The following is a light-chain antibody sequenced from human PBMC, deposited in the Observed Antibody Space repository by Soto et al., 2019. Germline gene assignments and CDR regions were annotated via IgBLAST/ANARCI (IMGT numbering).Light chain of an antibody. Sequence: QSALTQPASVSGSHGHSITISCTGTSSDIGGYHYVSWYQQHPGKAPQLMIYEVSNRPSGVSNRFSGSKSGNTDSLTISGLQAEDEADYYCGSYTITSARYVVGAGTKLTVL. CDR3: GSYTITSARYV. V-gene: IGLV2-14*01. CDR2: EVS. J-gene: IGLJ1*01. CDR1: SSDIGGYHY.